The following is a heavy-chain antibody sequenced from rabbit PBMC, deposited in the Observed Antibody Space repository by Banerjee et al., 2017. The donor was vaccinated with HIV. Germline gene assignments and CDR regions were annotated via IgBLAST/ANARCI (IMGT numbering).Heavy chain of an antibody. CDR1: GFSFSSSYY. CDR3: ARWGAGYADYGYGVSDL. J-gene: IGHJ6*01. Sequence: QSLEESGGGLVKPGGTLTLTCTASGFSFSSSYYMCWVRQAPGKGLEWIACIYTYSTSTWYASWVNGRFTISKTSSTTVTLQMTSLTAADTATYFCARWGAGYADYGYGVSDLWGPGTLVTVS. V-gene: IGHV1S40*01. CDR2: IYTYSTST. D-gene: IGHD6-1*01.